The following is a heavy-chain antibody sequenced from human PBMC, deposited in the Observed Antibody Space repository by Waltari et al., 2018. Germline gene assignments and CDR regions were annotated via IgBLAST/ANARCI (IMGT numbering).Heavy chain of an antibody. D-gene: IGHD2-2*01. CDR1: GFTLSSYW. J-gene: IGHJ4*02. V-gene: IGHV3-7*04. CDR2: IRQEGSEK. Sequence: EVQLVESGGGLVQPGGSLRLSCAASGFTLSSYWMSWVRQAPGKGLEWVANIRQEGSEKYYVDSVKGRFTISRDNAKNSLYLQMNSLRAEDTAVYYCARDVVPAATPGPFAYWGQGTLVTVSA. CDR3: ARDVVPAATPGPFAY.